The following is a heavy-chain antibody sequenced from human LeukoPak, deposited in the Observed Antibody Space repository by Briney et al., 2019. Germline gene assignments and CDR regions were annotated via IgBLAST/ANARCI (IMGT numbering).Heavy chain of an antibody. Sequence: SVKVSCKASGGTFSSYAISWVRQAPGQGLEWMGGIIPIFGTATYAQKSQGRGTITADESTSKHYTELRSLRSEYTAVSYCSTPNWGDDILTGYSSWGQGTLVTVSS. CDR2: IIPIFGTA. CDR3: STPNWGDDILTGYSS. D-gene: IGHD3-9*01. J-gene: IGHJ5*02. V-gene: IGHV1-69*13. CDR1: GGTFSSYA.